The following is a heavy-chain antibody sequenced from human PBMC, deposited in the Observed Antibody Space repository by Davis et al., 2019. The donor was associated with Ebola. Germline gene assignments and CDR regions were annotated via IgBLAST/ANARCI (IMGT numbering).Heavy chain of an antibody. CDR1: GYTFTRYY. J-gene: IGHJ3*02. Sequence: ASVKVSCKASGYTFTRYYLHWVRQAPGQGLEWMGVINPSGGTTNYAQKFQGRVTMTDDTSTSTVYMELSSLRSDDTAVYFCARTSIVGTTTTASDIWGQGTMVTVSS. D-gene: IGHD1-26*01. CDR3: ARTSIVGTTTTASDI. CDR2: INPSGGTT. V-gene: IGHV1-46*01.